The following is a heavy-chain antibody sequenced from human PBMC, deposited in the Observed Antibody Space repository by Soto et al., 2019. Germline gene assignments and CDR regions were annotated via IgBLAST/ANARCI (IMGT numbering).Heavy chain of an antibody. V-gene: IGHV5-51*01. D-gene: IGHD2-2*01. CDR2: IYPPNSDT. Sequence: EPMKICCRGSGYNCVDYWSGWVRQTPGKGLKWIGIIYPPNSDTKYSPSFEGQVTISAEKSINTAYLQWSSLTASDTAVYYCARHRLYSSSWTTFDYWGQGTLVTVSS. CDR3: ARHRLYSSSWTTFDY. CDR1: GYNCVDYW. J-gene: IGHJ4*02.